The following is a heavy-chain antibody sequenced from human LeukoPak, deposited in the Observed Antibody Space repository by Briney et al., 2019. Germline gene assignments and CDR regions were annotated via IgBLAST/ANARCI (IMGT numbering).Heavy chain of an antibody. CDR1: GGSISSGGYY. Sequence: TLSLTCTVSGGSISSGGYYWSWIRQPPGKGLEWIGYIYHSGSTYYNPSLKSRVTISVDRSKNQFSLKLSSVTAADTAVYYCARDHVYSSSWYDYWGQGTLVTVSS. D-gene: IGHD6-13*01. J-gene: IGHJ4*02. V-gene: IGHV4-30-2*01. CDR2: IYHSGST. CDR3: ARDHVYSSSWYDY.